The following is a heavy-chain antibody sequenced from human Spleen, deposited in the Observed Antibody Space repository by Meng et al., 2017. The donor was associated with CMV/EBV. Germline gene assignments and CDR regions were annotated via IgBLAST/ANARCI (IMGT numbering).Heavy chain of an antibody. CDR2: ISGSGSGT. CDR3: AKPYCSSTSCYKRGFDF. Sequence: GESLKISCAASGFSFRSYDMSWVRQAPGKGLEWVSAISGSGSGTYYVDSVMGRFTISRDNSKSTLYLQMNSLRAEDTAVYYCAKPYCSSTSCYKRGFDFWGQGTLVTVSS. CDR1: GFSFRSYD. J-gene: IGHJ4*02. D-gene: IGHD2-2*02. V-gene: IGHV3-23*01.